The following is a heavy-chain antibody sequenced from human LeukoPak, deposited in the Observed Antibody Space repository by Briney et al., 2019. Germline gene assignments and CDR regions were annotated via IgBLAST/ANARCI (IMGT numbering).Heavy chain of an antibody. Sequence: SETLSLTCTVSGVSISSSNSYWGWIRQPAGKGLEWIGRIYTSGSTNYNPSLKSRVTMSVDTSKNQFSLKLSSVTAADTAVYYCARDLIWVAATSTFDYWGQGTLVTVSS. CDR1: GVSISSSNSY. V-gene: IGHV4-61*02. CDR2: IYTSGST. D-gene: IGHD2-15*01. CDR3: ARDLIWVAATSTFDY. J-gene: IGHJ4*02.